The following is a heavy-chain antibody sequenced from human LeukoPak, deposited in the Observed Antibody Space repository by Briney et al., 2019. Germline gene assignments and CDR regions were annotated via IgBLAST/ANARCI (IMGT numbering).Heavy chain of an antibody. Sequence: SETLSLTCSVAGHSINSHYFWTWIRQSPGKGLEWIASIRHRGDSYHNPPVKSRASSWFATSKNHSSMLLSSFPAAATALSCCATCAPFVADGFDYWGQGSLVTVSS. CDR3: ATCAPFVADGFDY. D-gene: IGHD2-15*01. V-gene: IGHV4-38-2*02. CDR1: GHSINSHYF. J-gene: IGHJ4*02. CDR2: IRHRGDS.